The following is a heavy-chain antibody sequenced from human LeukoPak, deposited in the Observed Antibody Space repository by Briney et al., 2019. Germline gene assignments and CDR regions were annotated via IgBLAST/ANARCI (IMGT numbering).Heavy chain of an antibody. CDR2: ISSSSSYI. J-gene: IGHJ4*02. CDR3: ARAGTPTYYYDSSGYYFDY. V-gene: IGHV3-21*01. Sequence: GGSLRLSCAASGFTFSSYSMNWVRQAPGKGLEWVSSISSSSSYIYYADSVKGRFTISRDNAKNPLYLQMNSLRAEDTAVYYCARAGTPTYYYDSSGYYFDYWGQGTLVTVSS. CDR1: GFTFSSYS. D-gene: IGHD3-22*01.